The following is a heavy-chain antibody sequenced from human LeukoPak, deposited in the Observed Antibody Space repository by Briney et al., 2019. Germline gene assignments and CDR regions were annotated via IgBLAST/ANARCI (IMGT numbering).Heavy chain of an antibody. D-gene: IGHD3-22*01. CDR3: ARDLDSRFDS. CDR1: GFSFTSNW. V-gene: IGHV5-51*01. Sequence: GESLKISCKGSGFSFTSNWIGWVRQMPGKGLEWMGIIYPADSDTRYSPSFQGQVTISADTSINTAYLQSTSLKASDTAMYYCARDLDSRFDSWGQGTLVTVSS. CDR2: IYPADSDT. J-gene: IGHJ4*02.